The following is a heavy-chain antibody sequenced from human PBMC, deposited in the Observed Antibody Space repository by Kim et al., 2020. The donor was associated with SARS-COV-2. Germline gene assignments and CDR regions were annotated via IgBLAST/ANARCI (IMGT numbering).Heavy chain of an antibody. D-gene: IGHD3-10*01. CDR3: ATGAYYYGLVRRPPDY. V-gene: IGHV4-39*07. J-gene: IGHJ4*01. CDR2: IYYSGST. Sequence: SETLSLTCTVSGGSISSSSYYWGWIRQPPGKELEWIGSIYYSGSTSYNPSLKSRVTISADTSTNQFSLKLSSVTAADTAVYYCATGAYYYGLVRRPPDY. CDR1: GGSISSSSYY.